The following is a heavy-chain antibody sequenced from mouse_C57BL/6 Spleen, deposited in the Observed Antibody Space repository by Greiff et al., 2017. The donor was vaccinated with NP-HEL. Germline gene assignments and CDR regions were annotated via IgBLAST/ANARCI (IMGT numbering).Heavy chain of an antibody. CDR1: GFSFNTYA. V-gene: IGHV10-1*01. D-gene: IGHD2-1*01. CDR2: IRSKSNNYAT. Sequence: EADGGLVQPKGSLKLSCAASGFSFNTYAMNWVRQAPGNGLEWVARIRSKSNNYATYYADSVKDRFTISRDDSESMLYLQMNNLKTEDTAMYYCVSGKTDYWGQGTTLTVSS. CDR3: VSGKTDY. J-gene: IGHJ2*01.